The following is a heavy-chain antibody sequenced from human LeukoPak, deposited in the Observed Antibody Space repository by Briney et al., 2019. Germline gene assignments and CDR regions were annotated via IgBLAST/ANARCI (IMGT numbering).Heavy chain of an antibody. Sequence: ASVKVSCKASGYTFTSYYMYWVRQAPGQGLEWMGWINPNSGGTNYAQKFQGWVTMTRDTSISTAYMELSRLRSDDTAVYYCARVGDSSGYYTLDYWGQGTLVTVPS. CDR1: GYTFTSYY. J-gene: IGHJ4*02. CDR3: ARVGDSSGYYTLDY. V-gene: IGHV1-2*04. CDR2: INPNSGGT. D-gene: IGHD3-22*01.